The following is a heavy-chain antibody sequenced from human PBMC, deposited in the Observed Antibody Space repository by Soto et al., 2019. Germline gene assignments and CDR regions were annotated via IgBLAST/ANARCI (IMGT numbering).Heavy chain of an antibody. Sequence: ASVKVSFKASGYTFTSYGISWVRQAPGQGLEWMGWISAYNGNTNYAQKLQGRVTMTTDTSTSTAYMELRSLRSDDTAVYYCARDARPDIVVVPAAHWGQGTLVTVSS. J-gene: IGHJ4*02. V-gene: IGHV1-18*01. D-gene: IGHD2-2*01. CDR2: ISAYNGNT. CDR3: ARDARPDIVVVPAAH. CDR1: GYTFTSYG.